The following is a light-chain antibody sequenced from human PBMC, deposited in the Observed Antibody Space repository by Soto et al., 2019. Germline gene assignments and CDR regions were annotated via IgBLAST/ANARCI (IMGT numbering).Light chain of an antibody. Sequence: DIQMTQSPSSLSASIGDRVTITCRASQSVSSYLNWYQQKPGKAPKVLISAASSLQSGVPSRFSGSGSGTDFTLTISSLQPEDFATYYCQKSYSPPSTFGQGTKVDIK. CDR2: AAS. J-gene: IGKJ1*01. CDR3: QKSYSPPST. V-gene: IGKV1-39*01. CDR1: QSVSSY.